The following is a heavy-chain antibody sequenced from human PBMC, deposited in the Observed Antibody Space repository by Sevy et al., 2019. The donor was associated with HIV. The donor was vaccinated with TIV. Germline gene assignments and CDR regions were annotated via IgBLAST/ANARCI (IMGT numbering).Heavy chain of an antibody. CDR2: INHSGST. V-gene: IGHV4-34*01. CDR1: GGSFSGYY. D-gene: IGHD2-2*01. Sequence: SETLSRTCAVYGGSFSGYYWNWSRQSPGKGLEWIGEINHSGSTHYNPSLKSRVTISVDTSKNQFSLRLNSVTAADTAVYYCARATPVVVVQGAPSWFDPWGQGTLVTVSS. CDR3: ARATPVVVVQGAPSWFDP. J-gene: IGHJ5*02.